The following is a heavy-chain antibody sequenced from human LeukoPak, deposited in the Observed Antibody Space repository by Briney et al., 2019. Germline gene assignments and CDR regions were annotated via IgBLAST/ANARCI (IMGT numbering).Heavy chain of an antibody. Sequence: GGSLRLSCAASRFTVSSNYMSWVRQAPGKGLEWVSVIYSCGSTYYVDSVKGRFTISRDNSKNTLYLQMNSLRAEDTAVYYCAKAPSGSYGGYYYYMDVWGKGTTVTISS. V-gene: IGHV3-66*01. J-gene: IGHJ6*03. CDR1: RFTVSSNY. D-gene: IGHD1-26*01. CDR2: IYSCGST. CDR3: AKAPSGSYGGYYYYMDV.